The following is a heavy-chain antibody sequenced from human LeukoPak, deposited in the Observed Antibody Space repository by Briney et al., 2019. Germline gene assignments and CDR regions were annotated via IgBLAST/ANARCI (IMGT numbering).Heavy chain of an antibody. D-gene: IGHD6-19*01. CDR1: GYTFTSYD. CDR2: MNPNSGNT. Sequence: ASVKVSCKASGYTFTSYDINWVRQATGQGLEWIGGMNPNSGNTGYAQKFQGRVTMTRNTSISTAYMELSSLRSEDTAVYYCARVGSSGWYSWFVPSGPGALVTVSS. CDR3: ARVGSSGWYSWFVP. J-gene: IGHJ5*02. V-gene: IGHV1-8*01.